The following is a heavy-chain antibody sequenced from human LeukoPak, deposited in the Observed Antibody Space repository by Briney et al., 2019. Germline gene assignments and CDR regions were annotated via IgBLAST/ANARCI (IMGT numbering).Heavy chain of an antibody. CDR3: ARDEITDYMDV. J-gene: IGHJ6*03. CDR1: GFTFSLYS. D-gene: IGHD3-16*01. Sequence: GGSLRLSCEASGFTFSLYSMNWVRQAPGKGLEWVSSISMSSRHIYYADSVKGRFTISRDNAKSSLYLQLNSLRAEDTAVYYCARDEITDYMDVWGKGTTVTVSS. V-gene: IGHV3-21*01. CDR2: ISMSSRHI.